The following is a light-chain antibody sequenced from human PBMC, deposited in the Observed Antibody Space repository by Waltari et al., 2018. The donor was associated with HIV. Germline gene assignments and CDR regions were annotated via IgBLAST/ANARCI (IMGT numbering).Light chain of an antibody. Sequence: QSVLTQPPSVSGAPGQRVTISCTGSSSNIGAGYDVHWYQQLPGTAPKLFVYFNINRPSGVPDRFSGSKSGTSASLAITGLQAEDEADYYCQSYDSSLSGVVFGGGTKLTVL. CDR2: FNI. V-gene: IGLV1-40*01. CDR1: SSNIGAGYD. CDR3: QSYDSSLSGVV. J-gene: IGLJ2*01.